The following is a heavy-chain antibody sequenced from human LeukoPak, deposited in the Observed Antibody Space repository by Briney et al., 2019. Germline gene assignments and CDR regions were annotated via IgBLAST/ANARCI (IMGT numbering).Heavy chain of an antibody. Sequence: GGSLRLSCVASKIIFSGYGIHWVRQAPGKGLEWVAFIRYDGTNKYYTDSVKSRFTISRDNSKNTLYLQMNSLRDDDTAVYYCAKVGSGWYGVDYWGQGTLVTVSS. CDR3: AKVGSGWYGVDY. D-gene: IGHD6-19*01. J-gene: IGHJ4*02. V-gene: IGHV3-30*02. CDR1: KIIFSGYG. CDR2: IRYDGTNK.